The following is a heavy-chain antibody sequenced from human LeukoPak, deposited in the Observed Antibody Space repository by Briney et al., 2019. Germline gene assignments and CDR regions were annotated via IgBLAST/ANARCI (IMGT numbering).Heavy chain of an antibody. J-gene: IGHJ4*02. Sequence: GGSLRLSCAVSGFTFSSYSMNWVRQAPGRGLEWVSYISSASDTLYYADSVKGRFTISRDNAKNSLYLQMNSLRAEDTAVYYCAKNRALYGSGSYYNYWGQGTLVTVSS. CDR3: AKNRALYGSGSYYNY. D-gene: IGHD3-10*01. CDR2: ISSASDTL. V-gene: IGHV3-48*04. CDR1: GFTFSSYS.